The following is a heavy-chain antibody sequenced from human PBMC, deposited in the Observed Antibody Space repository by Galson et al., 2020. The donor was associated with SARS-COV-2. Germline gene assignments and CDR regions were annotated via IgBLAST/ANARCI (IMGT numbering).Heavy chain of an antibody. D-gene: IGHD2-8*01. CDR1: GFTFSGDA. J-gene: IGHJ4*02. CDR2: LTNSGDRT. CDR3: TRGQSMYAY. Sequence: GGSMRLSCAASGFTFSGDAMSWVRQAPGKGLEWVSSLTNSGDRTYYTDSVKGRFTISRDNSKNTLYLQMNSLRAEDTAVYYCTRGQSMYAYWGQGTLVTDSS. V-gene: IGHV3-23*01.